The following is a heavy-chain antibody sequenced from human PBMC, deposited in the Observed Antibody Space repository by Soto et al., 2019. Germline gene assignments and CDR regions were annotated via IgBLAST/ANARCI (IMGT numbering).Heavy chain of an antibody. J-gene: IGHJ4*02. Sequence: ASVKVSYKASGYTFTSYAMHWGRQAPGQRFEWMGWINAGNGNTKYSQKFQGRVTITRDTSASTAYMELSSLRSEDTAVYYCARSSPAVYYDFWSGSQYWGEGTLVTVSS. D-gene: IGHD3-3*01. V-gene: IGHV1-3*01. CDR1: GYTFTSYA. CDR2: INAGNGNT. CDR3: ARSSPAVYYDFWSGSQY.